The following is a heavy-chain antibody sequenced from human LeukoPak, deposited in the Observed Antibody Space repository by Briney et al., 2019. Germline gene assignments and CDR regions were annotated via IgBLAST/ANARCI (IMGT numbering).Heavy chain of an antibody. CDR1: GGSISSYY. CDR3: ARQIGLLWSNWFDP. J-gene: IGHJ5*02. V-gene: IGHV4-59*08. Sequence: PSETLSLTCTVSGGSISSYYWSWIRQPPGKGLEWIGYIYYSGSTNYNPSLKSRVTISVDTSKNQFSLKLSSVTAADTAVYYCARQIGLLWSNWFDPWGQGTLVTVSS. D-gene: IGHD3-10*01. CDR2: IYYSGST.